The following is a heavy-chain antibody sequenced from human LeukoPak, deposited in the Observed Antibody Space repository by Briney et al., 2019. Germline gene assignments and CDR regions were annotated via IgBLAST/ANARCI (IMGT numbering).Heavy chain of an antibody. D-gene: IGHD1-7*01. CDR2: ITSSGSAI. J-gene: IGHJ4*02. Sequence: GGSLRLPCAASGFTFSTYSMNWVRQAPGKGLEWVSSITSSGSAIYYADSVKGRFTISRDNAKNSLYLQMNSLRAEGTAVYYCARDWKYKVDYWGQGTLVTVSS. CDR3: ARDWKYKVDY. CDR1: GFTFSTYS. V-gene: IGHV3-21*01.